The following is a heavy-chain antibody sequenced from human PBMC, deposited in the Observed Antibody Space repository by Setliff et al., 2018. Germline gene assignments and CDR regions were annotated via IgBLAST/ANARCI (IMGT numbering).Heavy chain of an antibody. J-gene: IGHJ6*02. CDR1: GGSISSSSYY. Sequence: ETLSLTCTVSGGSISSSSYYWGWIRQPPGKGLEWIGSIYYSGSTYYNPSLKSRVTISVDTSKNQFSLKLSSVTAADTALYYCARVRSYGSGNYYYYYYDMDVWGQGTTVTVSS. CDR3: ARVRSYGSGNYYYYYYDMDV. V-gene: IGHV4-39*07. D-gene: IGHD3-10*01. CDR2: IYYSGST.